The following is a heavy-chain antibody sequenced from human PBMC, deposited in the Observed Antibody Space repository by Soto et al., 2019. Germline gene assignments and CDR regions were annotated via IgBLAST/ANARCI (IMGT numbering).Heavy chain of an antibody. J-gene: IGHJ6*02. D-gene: IGHD2-2*02. CDR1: GFTSSSDG. CDR2: IWYDGSNK. V-gene: IGHV3-33*06. CDR3: AKSISNLFYGMDV. Sequence: GGSLRLSCAASGFTSSSDGMHWVRQAPGKGLEWVAVIWYDGSNKYYADSVKGRFTISRDNSKNTRYLQMNSRRAEDTAVYYCAKSISNLFYGMDVWGQGTTVTVSS.